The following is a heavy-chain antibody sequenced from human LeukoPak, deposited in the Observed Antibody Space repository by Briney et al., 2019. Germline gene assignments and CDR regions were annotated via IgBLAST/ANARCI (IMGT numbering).Heavy chain of an antibody. J-gene: IGHJ4*02. D-gene: IGHD4-17*01. Sequence: GGTLRLSCAASGCTVSSNYMSWVRQAPGKGLEWVSVIYSGGSTYYADSVKGRFTISRDNSKNTLYLQMNSLRAEDTAVYYCARANDYGDFPREDWGQGTLVTVSS. CDR2: IYSGGST. CDR1: GCTVSSNY. CDR3: ARANDYGDFPRED. V-gene: IGHV3-66*01.